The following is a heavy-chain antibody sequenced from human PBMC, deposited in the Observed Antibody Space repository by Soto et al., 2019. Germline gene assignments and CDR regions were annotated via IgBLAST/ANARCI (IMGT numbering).Heavy chain of an antibody. J-gene: IGHJ6*02. CDR2: ISSYNVDT. CDR3: ARGHGEIIGAMDV. Sequence: ASVKVSCKASGYRFNTYGISWVRQAPGQGLEWMGRISSYNVDTNYAEKFEDRLAMTTDTSTYTAYMELKSLRSDDTALYFCARGHGEIIGAMDVWGQGTSVTVSS. CDR1: GYRFNTYG. D-gene: IGHD3-3*01. V-gene: IGHV1-18*01.